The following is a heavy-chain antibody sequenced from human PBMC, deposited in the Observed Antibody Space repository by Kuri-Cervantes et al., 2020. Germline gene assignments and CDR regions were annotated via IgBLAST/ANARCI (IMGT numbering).Heavy chain of an antibody. J-gene: IGHJ4*02. CDR2: INPNSGGT. CDR3: ARDRDYGDYDY. V-gene: IGHV1-2*02. CDR1: GYTFTSYG. Sequence: ASVKVSCKASGYTFTSYGIGWVRQAPGQGLEWMGWINPNSGGTNYAQKFQGRVTMTRDTSISTAYMELSRLRSDDTAVYYCARDRDYGDYDYWGQGTLVTVSS. D-gene: IGHD4-17*01.